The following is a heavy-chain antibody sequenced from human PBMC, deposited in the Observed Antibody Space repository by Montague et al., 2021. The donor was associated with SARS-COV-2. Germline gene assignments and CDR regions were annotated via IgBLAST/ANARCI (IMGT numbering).Heavy chain of an antibody. Sequence: SETLSLTCTVSGASVSSGSYYWSWIRQPPGRGLEWIGYIYYSGSTNYNPSLKSRVTISVDTSKNQFSLKLSSVTAADTAVYYCASVNTAGAYWGQGTLVTVSS. CDR2: IYYSGST. J-gene: IGHJ4*02. CDR1: GASVSSGSYY. CDR3: ASVNTAGAY. D-gene: IGHD7-27*01. V-gene: IGHV4-61*01.